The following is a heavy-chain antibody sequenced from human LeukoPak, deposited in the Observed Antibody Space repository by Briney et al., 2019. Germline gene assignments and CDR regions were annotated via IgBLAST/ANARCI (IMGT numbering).Heavy chain of an antibody. D-gene: IGHD6-13*01. CDR1: GGSISSGGYS. Sequence: PSETLSLTCAVSGGSISSGGYSWSWIRQPPGKGLEWIGYIYYSGSTYYNPSLKSRVTISVDTSKNQFSLKLSSVTAADTAVYYCAKKGVAAAGTRRWGAGYYFDYWGQGTLVTVSS. V-gene: IGHV4-30-4*07. CDR3: AKKGVAAAGTRRWGAGYYFDY. CDR2: IYYSGST. J-gene: IGHJ4*02.